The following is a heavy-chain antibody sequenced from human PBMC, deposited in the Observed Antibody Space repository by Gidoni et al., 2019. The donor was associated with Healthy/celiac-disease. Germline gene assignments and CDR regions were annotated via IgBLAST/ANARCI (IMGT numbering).Heavy chain of an antibody. Sequence: EVQLVESGGGLVKPGGSLRLSCAASGFTFSNAWMGWVRQAPGKGLEWVGRIKSKTDGGTTDYAAPVKGRFTISRDDSKNTLYLQMNSLKTEDTAVYYCTTEVTADKGYYFDYWGQGTLVTVSS. CDR3: TTEVTADKGYYFDY. J-gene: IGHJ4*02. D-gene: IGHD2-21*02. CDR2: IKSKTDGGTT. V-gene: IGHV3-15*01. CDR1: GFTFSNAW.